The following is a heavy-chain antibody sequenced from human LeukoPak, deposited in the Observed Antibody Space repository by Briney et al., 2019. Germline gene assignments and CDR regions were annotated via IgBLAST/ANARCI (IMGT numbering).Heavy chain of an antibody. CDR2: IYPGDSDT. J-gene: IGHJ6*02. V-gene: IGHV5-51*01. CDR1: GYSFTSYW. Sequence: GESLKSSCKGSGYSFTSYWIGWVRQMPGKGLEWMGIIYPGDSDTRYSPSFQGQVTISADKSISTAYLQWSSLKASDTAMYYCARASTIFGVVYGMDVWGQGTTVTVSS. D-gene: IGHD3-3*01. CDR3: ARASTIFGVVYGMDV.